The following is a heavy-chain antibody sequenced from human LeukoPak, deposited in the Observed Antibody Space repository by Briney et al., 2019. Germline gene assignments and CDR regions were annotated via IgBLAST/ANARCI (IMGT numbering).Heavy chain of an antibody. Sequence: SETLSLTCTVSGGSISSSSYYWGWIRQPPGKGLEWIGSIYHSGSTNYNPSLKSRVTISVDKSKNQFSLKLSSVTAADTAVYYCARAELVGANYYYYMDVWGKGTTVTVSS. D-gene: IGHD1-26*01. V-gene: IGHV4-39*07. CDR1: GGSISSSSYY. CDR2: IYHSGST. J-gene: IGHJ6*03. CDR3: ARAELVGANYYYYMDV.